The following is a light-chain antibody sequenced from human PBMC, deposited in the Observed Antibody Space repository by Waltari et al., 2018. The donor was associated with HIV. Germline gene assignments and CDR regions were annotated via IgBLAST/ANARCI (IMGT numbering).Light chain of an antibody. CDR3: QQYEDTPLT. V-gene: IGKV1-33*01. CDR1: EGISQY. Sequence: DIQMTQSPPSLSASVGDRVTITCQATEGISQYLNWYQQKAGKAPTLLIYDASNLETGVPSRFSGSGSGTDFTLTIASLQPEDVATYDCQQYEDTPLTFGPGTTVDIK. CDR2: DAS. J-gene: IGKJ3*01.